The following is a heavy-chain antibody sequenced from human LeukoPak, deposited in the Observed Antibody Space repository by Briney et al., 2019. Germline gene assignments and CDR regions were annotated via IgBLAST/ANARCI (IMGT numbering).Heavy chain of an antibody. D-gene: IGHD6-13*01. CDR1: GFTFDDYA. CDR3: ARGRYSSTTYYFDY. Sequence: PGRSLRLSCAASGFTFDDYAMHWVRQAPGKGLEWVANIKKDGNEKYYVDSVKGRFTISRDNAKSSLYLQMNSLRAEDTAVYYCARGRYSSTTYYFDYWGQGTLVTVSS. CDR2: IKKDGNEK. J-gene: IGHJ4*02. V-gene: IGHV3-7*03.